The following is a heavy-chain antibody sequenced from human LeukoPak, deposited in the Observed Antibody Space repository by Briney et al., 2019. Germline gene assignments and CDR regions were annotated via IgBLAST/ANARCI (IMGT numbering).Heavy chain of an antibody. Sequence: ASVKVSCKASGYTFTSYGISWVRQAPGQGLEWMGWISAYNGNTNYAQKLQGRVTITADESTSTAYMELSSLRSEDTAVYYCAREDHAPMTTVTTNYNFDYWGQGTLVTVSS. V-gene: IGHV1-18*01. CDR1: GYTFTSYG. D-gene: IGHD4-11*01. CDR3: AREDHAPMTTVTTNYNFDY. CDR2: ISAYNGNT. J-gene: IGHJ4*02.